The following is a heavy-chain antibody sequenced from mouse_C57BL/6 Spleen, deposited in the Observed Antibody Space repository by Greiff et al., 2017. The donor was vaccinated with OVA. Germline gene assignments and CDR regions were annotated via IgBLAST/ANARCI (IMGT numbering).Heavy chain of an antibody. CDR1: GFTFSDYG. J-gene: IGHJ3*01. D-gene: IGHD4-1*01. V-gene: IGHV5-17*01. CDR3: AKSLTGGFAY. Sequence: EVKLMESGGGLVKPGGSLKLSCAASGFTFSDYGMHWVRQAPEKGLEWVAYISSGSSTIYYADTVKGRFTISRDNAKNTLFLQMTSLRSEDTAMYYCAKSLTGGFAYWGQGTLVTVSA. CDR2: ISSGSSTI.